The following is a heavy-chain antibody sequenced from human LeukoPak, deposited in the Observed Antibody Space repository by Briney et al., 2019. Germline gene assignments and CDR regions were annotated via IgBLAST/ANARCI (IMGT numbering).Heavy chain of an antibody. Sequence: SETLSLTCTVSGGSISSSSYYWGWIRQPPGKGLEWIGSIYYSGSTYYNPSLKSRVTISVDTSKNQFSLKLSSVTAADTAVYYCARDGDSSGYDIWGQGTMVTVSS. D-gene: IGHD3-22*01. CDR3: ARDGDSSGYDI. CDR1: GGSISSSSYY. J-gene: IGHJ3*02. CDR2: IYYSGST. V-gene: IGHV4-39*07.